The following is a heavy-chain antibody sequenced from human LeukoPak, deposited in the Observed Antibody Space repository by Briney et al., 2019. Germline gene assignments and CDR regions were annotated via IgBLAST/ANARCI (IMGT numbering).Heavy chain of an antibody. CDR3: ARAHRRYCSSTSCMGYFDY. V-gene: IGHV1-18*01. D-gene: IGHD2-2*01. CDR1: GYTFTSYG. CDR2: ISAYNGNT. J-gene: IGHJ4*02. Sequence: ASVKVSCKASGYTFTSYGISRVRQAPGQGLEWMGWISAYNGNTNYAQKLQGRVTMTTDTSTSTAYMELRSLRSDDTAVYYCARAHRRYCSSTSCMGYFDYWGQGTLVTVSS.